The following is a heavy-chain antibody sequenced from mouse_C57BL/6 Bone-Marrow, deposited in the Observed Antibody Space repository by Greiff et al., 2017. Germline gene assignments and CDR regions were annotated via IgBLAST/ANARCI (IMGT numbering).Heavy chain of an antibody. V-gene: IGHV1-64*01. CDR3: ARISLYYYGSSYYWYFDV. CDR1: GYTFTSYW. D-gene: IGHD1-1*01. CDR2: IHPNSGST. J-gene: IGHJ1*03. Sequence: VQLQQPGAELVKPGASVKLSCKASGYTFTSYWMHWVKQRPGQGLEWIGMIHPNSGSTNYNEKFKSKATLTVDKSSSTAYMQLSSLTSEDSAVYYCARISLYYYGSSYYWYFDVWGTGTTVTVSS.